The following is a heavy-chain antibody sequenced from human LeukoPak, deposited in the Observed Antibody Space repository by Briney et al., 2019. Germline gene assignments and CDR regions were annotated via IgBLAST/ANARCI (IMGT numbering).Heavy chain of an antibody. J-gene: IGHJ4*02. Sequence: ASVKVSCKVSGYTLTELSMHWVRQAPGKGLEWMGGFDPEDGETIYAQKFQGRVTMTEDTSTDTAYVELSSLRSEDTAVYYCATTTGYSSRWLDYWGQGTLVTVSS. CDR2: FDPEDGET. CDR3: ATTTGYSSRWLDY. CDR1: GYTLTELS. V-gene: IGHV1-24*01. D-gene: IGHD6-13*01.